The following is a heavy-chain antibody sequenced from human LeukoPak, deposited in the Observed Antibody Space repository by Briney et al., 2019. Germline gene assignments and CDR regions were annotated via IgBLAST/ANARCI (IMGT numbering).Heavy chain of an antibody. Sequence: PSETLSLTCAVYGGSFSGYYWSWIRQPPGKGLEWIGEINHSGSTNYNPSLKSRVTISVDTSKNQFSLKLSSVTAADTAVYYCANRIVGATGYYFDYWGQGTLVTVSS. CDR2: INHSGST. J-gene: IGHJ4*02. D-gene: IGHD1-26*01. CDR3: ANRIVGATGYYFDY. V-gene: IGHV4-34*01. CDR1: GGSFSGYY.